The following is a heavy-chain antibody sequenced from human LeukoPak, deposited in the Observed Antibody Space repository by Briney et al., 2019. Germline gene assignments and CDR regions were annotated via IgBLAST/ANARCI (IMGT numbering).Heavy chain of an antibody. CDR2: ISYDGSNK. J-gene: IGHJ3*02. Sequence: QPGGSLRLPCAASGFTFSSYAMHWVRQAPGKGLEWVAVISYDGSNKYYADSVKGRFTISRDNSKNTLYLQMNSLRAEDTAVYYCARDGRNQLPSVFGVVRLGLAAFDIWGQGTMVTVSS. D-gene: IGHD3-3*01. V-gene: IGHV3-30-3*01. CDR1: GFTFSSYA. CDR3: ARDGRNQLPSVFGVVRLGLAAFDI.